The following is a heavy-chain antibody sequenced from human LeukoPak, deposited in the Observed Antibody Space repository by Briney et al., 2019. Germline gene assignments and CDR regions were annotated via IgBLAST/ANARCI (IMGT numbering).Heavy chain of an antibody. CDR2: IYYSGST. D-gene: IGHD5-18*01. Sequence: PSETLSLICTVSGGSISSYYWSWIRQPPGKGLEWIRYIYYSGSTNYNPSLKSRVTISVDTSKNQFSLKLSSVTAADTAVYYCARGRRGYSYGSLDYWGQGTLVTVSS. J-gene: IGHJ4*02. CDR3: ARGRRGYSYGSLDY. CDR1: GGSISSYY. V-gene: IGHV4-59*01.